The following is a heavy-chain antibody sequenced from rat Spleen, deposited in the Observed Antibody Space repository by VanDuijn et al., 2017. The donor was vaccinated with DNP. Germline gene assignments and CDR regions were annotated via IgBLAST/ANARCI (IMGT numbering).Heavy chain of an antibody. V-gene: IGHV5-22*01. J-gene: IGHJ2*01. CDR1: GFTFSAYY. CDR3: VRWNSGHLDY. D-gene: IGHD4-3*01. Sequence: EVQLVESGGDLVQPGRSLKLSCAASGFTFSAYYVAWVRQAPAKGLEWVAYIGSPAYAPYYGDSVKGRFTISRDNAKSTLYLQMNSLRSEDMATYYCVRWNSGHLDYWGQGVMVTVSS. CDR2: IGSPAYAP.